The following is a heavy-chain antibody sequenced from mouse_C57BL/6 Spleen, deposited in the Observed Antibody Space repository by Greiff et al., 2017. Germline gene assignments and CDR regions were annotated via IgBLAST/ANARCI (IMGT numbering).Heavy chain of an antibody. CDR3: ARTYYYGSSYSDWYFDV. CDR2: IDPSDSYT. D-gene: IGHD1-1*01. CDR1: GYTFTSYW. V-gene: IGHV1-69*01. J-gene: IGHJ1*03. Sequence: QVQLQQPGAELVMPGASVKLSCKASGYTFTSYWMHWVKQRPGQGLEWIGEIDPSDSYTNYNQKFKGKSTLTVDKSSSTAYMQLSSLTSEDSAVYYCARTYYYGSSYSDWYFDVWGTGTTVTVSS.